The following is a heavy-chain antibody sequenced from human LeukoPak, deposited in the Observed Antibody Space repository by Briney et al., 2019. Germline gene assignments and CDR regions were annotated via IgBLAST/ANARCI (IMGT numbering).Heavy chain of an antibody. CDR2: IYYSGST. Sequence: PSETLSLTCTVSGGSINNYYWSWIRQPPGKGLEWIGYIYYSGSTNYNPSLKSRVTMSVDTSKNQFSLKLSSVTAADTAVYYCARGSHHYYDSSGFLGYWGQGTLVTVSS. CDR1: GGSINNYY. D-gene: IGHD3-22*01. CDR3: ARGSHHYYDSSGFLGY. J-gene: IGHJ4*02. V-gene: IGHV4-59*01.